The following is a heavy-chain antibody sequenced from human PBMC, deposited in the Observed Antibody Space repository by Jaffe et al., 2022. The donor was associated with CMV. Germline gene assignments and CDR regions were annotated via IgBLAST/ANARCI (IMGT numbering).Heavy chain of an antibody. CDR3: ARDGVVVAATPYDY. Sequence: EVQLVESGGGLVKPGGSLRLSCAASGFTFSSYSMNWVRQAPGKGLEWVSSISSSSSYIYYADSVKGRFTISRDNAKNSLYLQMNSLRAEDTAVYYCARDGVVVAATPYDYWGQGTLVTVSS. CDR2: ISSSSSYI. D-gene: IGHD2-15*01. J-gene: IGHJ4*02. CDR1: GFTFSSYS. V-gene: IGHV3-21*01.